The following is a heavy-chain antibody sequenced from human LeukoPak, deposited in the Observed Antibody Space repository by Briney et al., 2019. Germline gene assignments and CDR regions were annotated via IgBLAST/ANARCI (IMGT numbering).Heavy chain of an antibody. CDR1: GFTFSSYG. J-gene: IGHJ5*02. Sequence: GGSLRLSCAASGFTFSSYGMHWVRQAPGKGLEWVAFIRYDGSNKYYADSVKGRFTISRDNSKNTLYLQMNSLRAEDTAVYYCAKKLLIAAAGTWFDRWGQGTLVTVSS. CDR2: IRYDGSNK. D-gene: IGHD6-13*01. V-gene: IGHV3-30*02. CDR3: AKKLLIAAAGTWFDR.